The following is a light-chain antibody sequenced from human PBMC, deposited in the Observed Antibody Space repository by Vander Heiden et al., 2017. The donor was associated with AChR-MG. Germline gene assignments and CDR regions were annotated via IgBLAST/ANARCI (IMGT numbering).Light chain of an antibody. CDR2: EKD. Sequence: PELTQDHAVSVALEKTVRITCQRDSLRSYYASWYQQKPGQAPVRVSEEKDNRPSGIPDRFSGSSSGNTDSFTITGAQAEDEDDDDGNSRGSSGNQDVFGTGTKVTVL. J-gene: IGLJ1*01. CDR1: SLRSYY. V-gene: IGLV3-19*01. CDR3: NSRGSSGNQDV.